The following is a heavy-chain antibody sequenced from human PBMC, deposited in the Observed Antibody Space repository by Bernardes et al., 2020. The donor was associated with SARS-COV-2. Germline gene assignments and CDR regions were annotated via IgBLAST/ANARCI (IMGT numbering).Heavy chain of an antibody. J-gene: IGHJ6*02. D-gene: IGHD1-1*01. CDR3: ARGDWVDWTMVGYYGMDV. V-gene: IGHV1-18*01. Sequence: ASVKVSCKASGYTFTSYGISWVRQAPGQGLEWMGWISAYNGNTNYAQKLQGRVTMTTDTSTSTAYMELRSLRSDDTAVYYCARGDWVDWTMVGYYGMDVWGQGTTVTVSS. CDR1: GYTFTSYG. CDR2: ISAYNGNT.